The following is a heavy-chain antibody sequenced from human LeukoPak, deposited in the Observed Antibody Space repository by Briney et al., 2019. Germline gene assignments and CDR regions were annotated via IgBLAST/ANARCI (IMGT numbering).Heavy chain of an antibody. V-gene: IGHV3-23*01. Sequence: GGSLRLSCVASGFTFSTYAVSWVRQAPGKGLEWVSGISGSGGSTHYTNSAKDRFTISRDNSKNTVYLQMNSLRAEDTAVYYCAKDLDSSGKSWAYFDYWGQGTLVTVTS. CDR1: GFTFSTYA. J-gene: IGHJ4*02. CDR3: AKDLDSSGKSWAYFDY. CDR2: ISGSGGST. D-gene: IGHD1-26*01.